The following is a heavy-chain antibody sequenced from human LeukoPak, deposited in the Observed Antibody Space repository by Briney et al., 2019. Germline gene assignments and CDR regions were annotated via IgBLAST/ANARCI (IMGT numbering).Heavy chain of an antibody. Sequence: GGSLRLSCAASGFTFSDYWMTWVRQAPGKGLEWVADIKQDGSEKYYVDSVKGRFTISRDNAKKPLYLQMNNLRAEDTAVYYCARDPDYGGNVWFDPWGQGTLVTVSS. CDR1: GFTFSDYW. CDR2: IKQDGSEK. J-gene: IGHJ5*02. D-gene: IGHD4-23*01. V-gene: IGHV3-7*01. CDR3: ARDPDYGGNVWFDP.